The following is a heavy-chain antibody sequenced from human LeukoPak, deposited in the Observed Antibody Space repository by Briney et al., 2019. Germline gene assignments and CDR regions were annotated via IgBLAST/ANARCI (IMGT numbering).Heavy chain of an antibody. CDR2: INPNRGGT. Sequence: ASVKVSCKASGYTFTGYYMHWVRQAPGQGLEWVGWINPNRGGTNYAQKFQGWVTMTRDTSISTAYMELSRLRADDTAVYYCARGSPYSSSWYYWFDPWGQGTLVTVSS. V-gene: IGHV1-2*04. D-gene: IGHD6-13*01. CDR1: GYTFTGYY. CDR3: ARGSPYSSSWYYWFDP. J-gene: IGHJ5*02.